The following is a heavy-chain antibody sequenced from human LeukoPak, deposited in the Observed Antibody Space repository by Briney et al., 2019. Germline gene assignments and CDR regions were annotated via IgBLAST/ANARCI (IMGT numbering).Heavy chain of an antibody. Sequence: PSETLSLTCTVSGGSISSYYWSWIRQPPGKGLEWIGYIYYSGSTNYNPSLKSRVTISVDTSKNQFSLKLSSVTAADTAVYYCARQVRGAYDSPWYFDYWGQGTLVTVSS. CDR1: GGSISSYY. CDR2: IYYSGST. D-gene: IGHD3-22*01. CDR3: ARQVRGAYDSPWYFDY. J-gene: IGHJ4*02. V-gene: IGHV4-59*08.